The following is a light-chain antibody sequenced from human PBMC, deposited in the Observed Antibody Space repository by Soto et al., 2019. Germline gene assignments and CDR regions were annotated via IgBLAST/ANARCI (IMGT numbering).Light chain of an antibody. Sequence: QSVLTQPASVSGSPGQSVTISCAGTSRDVGGNNFVSWYQQHPGKTPQLMIYDVSSRPSGFSYRFSGSKSDNTSSLTISWLQAEDEGDYFCSSYKSSYTYVFGSGTKVTGL. J-gene: IGLJ1*01. CDR1: SRDVGGNNF. CDR3: SSYKSSYTYV. CDR2: DVS. V-gene: IGLV2-14*03.